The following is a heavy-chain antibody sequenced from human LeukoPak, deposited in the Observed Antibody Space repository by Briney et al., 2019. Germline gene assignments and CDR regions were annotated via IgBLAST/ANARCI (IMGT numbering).Heavy chain of an antibody. CDR2: IIPIFGTA. CDR1: GGTFSSYA. D-gene: IGHD3-10*01. V-gene: IGHV1-69*01. CDR3: ARDLGWFGELFGWFDP. J-gene: IGHJ5*02. Sequence: SVKVSCKASGGTFSSYATSWVRQAPGQGLEWMGGIIPIFGTANYAQKFQGRVTITADESTSTAYMELSSLRSEDTAVYYCARDLGWFGELFGWFDPWGQGTLVTVSS.